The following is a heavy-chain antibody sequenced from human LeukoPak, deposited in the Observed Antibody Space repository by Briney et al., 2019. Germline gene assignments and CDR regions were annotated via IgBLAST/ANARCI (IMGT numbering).Heavy chain of an antibody. CDR2: IKQDGSEK. CDR3: ARALTGGSRLIFAESFQN. J-gene: IGHJ1*01. CDR1: GFTFSSYW. Sequence: GSLRLSCAASGFTFSSYWMSWVRQAPGKGLEWVANIKQDGSEKYYVDSVKGRFTTSRDNAKNSLYLQMNSLRAEDTAVYYCARALTGGSRLIFAESFQNGARAPWSPSPQ. D-gene: IGHD1-14*01. V-gene: IGHV3-7*01.